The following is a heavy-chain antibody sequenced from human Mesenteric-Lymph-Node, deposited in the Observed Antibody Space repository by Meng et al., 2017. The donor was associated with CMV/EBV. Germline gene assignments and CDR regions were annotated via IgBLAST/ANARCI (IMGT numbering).Heavy chain of an antibody. V-gene: IGHV4-34*01. D-gene: IGHD3-9*01. Sequence: VQLHQLGAGLLKPSETLSVTCAGYGGSFSGYYWNWIRQSPEKGLEWIGEINHSGSTTYNPSFTSRIIISVDTSTNQISLNMSSVTAADTAVYYCARGSSYDILTGYFDYWGQGALVTVSS. CDR3: ARGSSYDILTGYFDY. CDR2: INHSGST. J-gene: IGHJ4*02. CDR1: GGSFSGYY.